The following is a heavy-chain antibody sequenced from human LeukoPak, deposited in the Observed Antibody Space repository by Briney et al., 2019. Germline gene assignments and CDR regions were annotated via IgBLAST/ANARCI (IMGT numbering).Heavy chain of an antibody. Sequence: PGGSLRLSCAASGFTFSDHYMDWVRQAPGEGLEWVGRSRNKANSYTTEYAASVKGRFTISRDVSKDSLYLQMNSLKTEDTAVYYCARDRGARGRGLAWGQGTQVTVSS. CDR3: ARDRGARGRGLA. CDR1: GFTFSDHY. D-gene: IGHD3-10*01. V-gene: IGHV3-72*01. CDR2: SRNKANSYTT. J-gene: IGHJ5*02.